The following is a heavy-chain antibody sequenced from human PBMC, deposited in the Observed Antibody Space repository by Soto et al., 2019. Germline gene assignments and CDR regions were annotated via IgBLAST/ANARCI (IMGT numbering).Heavy chain of an antibody. CDR3: ARESEDLTSNFDY. CDR1: GFTFTRYS. J-gene: IGHJ4*02. Sequence: GGSLRLSCAASGFTFTRYSMNWVRQAPGKGLEWVSSISSTTNYIYYGDSMKGRFTISRDNAMNSLYLEMNSLRAEDTAVYYCARESEDLTSNFDYWGRGTLVTVSS. V-gene: IGHV3-21*06. CDR2: ISSTTNYI.